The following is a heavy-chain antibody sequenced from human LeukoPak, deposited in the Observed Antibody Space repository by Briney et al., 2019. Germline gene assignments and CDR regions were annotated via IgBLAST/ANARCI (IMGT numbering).Heavy chain of an antibody. CDR1: GFTFTTYS. D-gene: IGHD6-13*01. Sequence: PGGSLRLSCAASGFTFTTYSMNWVRQAPGKGLEWVSSISSSSSYIYYADSVKGRFTISRDNAKNTLYLQMHSLRVEDTAVYYCARGVRSSWYFDYWGQGTLVTVSS. J-gene: IGHJ4*02. CDR3: ARGVRSSWYFDY. V-gene: IGHV3-21*06. CDR2: ISSSSSYI.